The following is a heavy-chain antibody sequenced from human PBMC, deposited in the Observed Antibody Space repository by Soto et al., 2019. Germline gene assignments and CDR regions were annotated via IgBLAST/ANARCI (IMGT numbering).Heavy chain of an antibody. Sequence: SVKVSCKASGGTFSSYAISWVRQAPGQGLEWMGGIIPFFKATNYAQKFQGRVTITADESTSTAYMDLSSLKSEDTAVYYCARDVPLNYYDGTYYYYAMDVWGQGTTVTVSS. V-gene: IGHV1-69*13. CDR3: ARDVPLNYYDGTYYYYAMDV. D-gene: IGHD3-16*01. J-gene: IGHJ6*02. CDR1: GGTFSSYA. CDR2: IIPFFKAT.